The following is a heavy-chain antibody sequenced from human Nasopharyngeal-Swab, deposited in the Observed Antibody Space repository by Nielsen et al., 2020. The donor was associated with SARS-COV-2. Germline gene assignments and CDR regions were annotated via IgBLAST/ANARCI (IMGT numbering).Heavy chain of an antibody. J-gene: IGHJ4*02. CDR3: TRDIGGEYGY. CDR1: GDTFRRYW. CDR2: IDNYGSIT. Sequence: GESLKISCAASGDTFRRYWMHWVRQFPGTELFWVPRIDNYGSITDCADSVRGGFTISRDNAKNTLYLQMNSLRGEDTAVYYCTRDIGGEYGYWGQGSLVTVSS. D-gene: IGHD4-23*01. V-gene: IGHV3-74*01.